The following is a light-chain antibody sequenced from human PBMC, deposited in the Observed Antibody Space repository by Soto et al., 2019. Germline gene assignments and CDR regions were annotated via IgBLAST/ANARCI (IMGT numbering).Light chain of an antibody. Sequence: SYELTQPPSVSVAPGETARITCGGNDIGGKSVQWYQQKPGQAPFLVVYDGRDRPSGIPDRFSGSNSGNTATLSIGRVEAGDEADYYCKVWESYSEQYVFGAGTKV. J-gene: IGLJ1*01. CDR3: KVWESYSEQYV. CDR2: DGR. CDR1: DIGGKS. V-gene: IGLV3-21*02.